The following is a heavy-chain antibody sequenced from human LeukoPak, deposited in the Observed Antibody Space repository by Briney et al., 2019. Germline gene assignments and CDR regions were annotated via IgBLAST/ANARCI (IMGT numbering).Heavy chain of an antibody. CDR1: GFTFSSYA. Sequence: GRSLRLSCAASGFTFSSYAMHWVRQAPGKGLEWVAVISYDGSNKYYADSVKGRFTISRDNSKNTLYLQMISLRAEDTAVYYCARERGDYGDYARMMLGTFGIWGQGTMVTVSS. CDR2: ISYDGSNK. CDR3: ARERGDYGDYARMMLGTFGI. J-gene: IGHJ3*02. V-gene: IGHV3-30-3*01. D-gene: IGHD4-17*01.